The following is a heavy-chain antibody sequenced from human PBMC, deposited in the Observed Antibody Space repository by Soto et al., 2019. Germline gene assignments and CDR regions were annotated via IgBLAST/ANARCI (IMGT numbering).Heavy chain of an antibody. V-gene: IGHV3-23*01. CDR1: GFTFSSYA. CDR2: ISGSGGST. CDR3: ARVIRGYSYGLSPLGAFDI. J-gene: IGHJ3*02. D-gene: IGHD5-18*01. Sequence: GGSLRLSCAASGFTFSSYAISWVRQAPGKGLEWVSAISGSGGSTYYADSVKGRFTISRDNSKNTLYLQMNSLRAEDTAVYYCARVIRGYSYGLSPLGAFDIWGQGTMVTVSS.